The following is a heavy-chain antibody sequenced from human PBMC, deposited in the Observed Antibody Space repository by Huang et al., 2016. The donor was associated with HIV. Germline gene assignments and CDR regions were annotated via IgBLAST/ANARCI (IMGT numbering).Heavy chain of an antibody. D-gene: IGHD6-19*01. CDR1: GFNLDDYA. CDR3: AKCSKQWLVGSHFDY. V-gene: IGHV3-9*03. CDR2: IRLNSCSI. Sequence: EVQLVEYGGGLVQPGRSLRLSCAAYGFNLDDYAMHWVRQAPGKGLEWVSGIRLNSCSIGYGGSVKGRFTFSRDNANNSLYLQMNSLRAEDIALYYCAKCSKQWLVGSHFDYWGQGTLVTVSS. J-gene: IGHJ4*02.